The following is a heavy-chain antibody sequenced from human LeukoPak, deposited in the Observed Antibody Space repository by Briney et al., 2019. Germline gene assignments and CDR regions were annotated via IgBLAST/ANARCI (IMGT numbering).Heavy chain of an antibody. CDR2: MKPSGGSA. J-gene: IGHJ4*02. V-gene: IGHV1-46*03. Sequence: ASVKVSCKASGYTFTSYYMHWVRQAPGQGLEWRGGMKPSGGSASYAQKFQGRVTMTRETSTSTGYMELSCLRSEDTAVYYCAREGIAVAGTSDYWGQGTLVTVSS. CDR3: AREGIAVAGTSDY. CDR1: GYTFTSYY. D-gene: IGHD6-19*01.